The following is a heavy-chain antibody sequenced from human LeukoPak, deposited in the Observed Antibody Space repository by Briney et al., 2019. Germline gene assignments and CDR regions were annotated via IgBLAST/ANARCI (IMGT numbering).Heavy chain of an antibody. CDR1: GYRFPDYY. Sequence: ASVKVSYKASGYRFPDYYIHWVRQAPGQGFEWMGWINPNSGDTNFAQEFQGRAALTRDTSISTAYMELSSLRAEDTAVYYCARNYRFAVDYYYMDVWGAGTTVTISS. CDR2: INPNSGDT. CDR3: ARNYRFAVDYYYMDV. D-gene: IGHD4-11*01. V-gene: IGHV1-2*02. J-gene: IGHJ6*03.